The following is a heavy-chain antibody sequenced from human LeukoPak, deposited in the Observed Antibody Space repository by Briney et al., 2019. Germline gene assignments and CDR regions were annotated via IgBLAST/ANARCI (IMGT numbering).Heavy chain of an antibody. Sequence: GASVKVSCKASGYTFTSYDINWVRQATGQGLEWMGYMNPNSGNTGYAQKFQGRGTITTNTPTSTAYIELSSLRSDDTAVYYCAREGSDYWGQGTLVTVSS. CDR3: AREGSDY. J-gene: IGHJ4*02. CDR2: MNPNSGNT. V-gene: IGHV1-8*03. CDR1: GYTFTSYD.